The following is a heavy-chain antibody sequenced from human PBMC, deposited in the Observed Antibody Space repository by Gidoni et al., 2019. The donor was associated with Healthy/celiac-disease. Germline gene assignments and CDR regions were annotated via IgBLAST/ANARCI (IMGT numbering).Heavy chain of an antibody. J-gene: IGHJ4*02. D-gene: IGHD3-22*01. CDR1: GYTLTSYY. Sequence: QVQLVQSGAEVKTPGASVKASCKASGYTLTSYYMHWVRQAPGQGLEWMGIINPSGGSTSYAQKFQGRVTMTRDTSTSTVYMELSSLRSEDTAVYYCARDSSGSNPDYWGQGTLVTVSS. V-gene: IGHV1-46*01. CDR3: ARDSSGSNPDY. CDR2: INPSGGST.